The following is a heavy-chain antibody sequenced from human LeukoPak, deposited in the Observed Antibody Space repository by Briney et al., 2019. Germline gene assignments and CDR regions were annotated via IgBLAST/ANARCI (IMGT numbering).Heavy chain of an antibody. D-gene: IGHD3-22*01. CDR3: AKSVITMIGVNPDY. V-gene: IGHV3-23*01. J-gene: IGHJ4*02. CDR2: ISGSGGST. Sequence: ISGSGGSTYYADSVKGRFTISRDNSKNTLYLQMNSLRAEDTAVYYCAKSVITMIGVNPDYWGQGTLVTVSS.